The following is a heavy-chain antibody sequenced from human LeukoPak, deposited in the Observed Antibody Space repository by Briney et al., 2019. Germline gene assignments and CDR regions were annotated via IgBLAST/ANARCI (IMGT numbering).Heavy chain of an antibody. D-gene: IGHD4-17*01. J-gene: IGHJ4*02. CDR3: AKSASTVTSNFDY. CDR1: GFTFSSHG. Sequence: GGSLRLSCAASGFTFSSHGMSWVRQAPGKGLEWVSGISGSGGGTFYADSVRGRFTISRDNSKNTVYLQMNSLRAEDTAVYYCAKSASTVTSNFDYWGQGTLVTVSS. V-gene: IGHV3-23*01. CDR2: ISGSGGGT.